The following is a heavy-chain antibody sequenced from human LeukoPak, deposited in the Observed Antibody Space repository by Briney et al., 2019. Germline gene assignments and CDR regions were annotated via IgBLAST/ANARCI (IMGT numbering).Heavy chain of an antibody. D-gene: IGHD5-24*01. Sequence: SETLSLTCSVSGGSISNYYWSWIRRPPGKGLEWIGYISYTGSTSYNPSLNGRVTISIDTSNTQLSLKLSSVTAADTAVYSCARYFRNGYNYFDYWGQGALVTVSS. CDR1: GGSISNYY. CDR2: ISYTGST. V-gene: IGHV4-59*01. CDR3: ARYFRNGYNYFDY. J-gene: IGHJ4*02.